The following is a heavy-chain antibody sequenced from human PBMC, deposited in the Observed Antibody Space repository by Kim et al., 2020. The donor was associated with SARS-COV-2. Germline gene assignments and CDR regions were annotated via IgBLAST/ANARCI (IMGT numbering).Heavy chain of an antibody. J-gene: IGHJ6*02. V-gene: IGHV3-33*01. CDR3: AHTGVPAAMNYYNYGMDV. CDR2: IWYDGSNK. D-gene: IGHD2-2*01. CDR1: GFTFSSYG. Sequence: GGSLRLSCAASGFTFSSYGMHWVRQAPGKGLEWVAVIWYDGSNKYYADSVKGRFTISRDNSKNTLYLQMNSLRAEDTAVYYCAHTGVPAAMNYYNYGMDVWGQGTTVTVSS.